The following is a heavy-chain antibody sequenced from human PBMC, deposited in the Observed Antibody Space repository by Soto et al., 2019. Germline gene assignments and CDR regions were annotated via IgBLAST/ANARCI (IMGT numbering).Heavy chain of an antibody. D-gene: IGHD1-1*01. Sequence: SETLSLTCAVSSGSISSTVWWSWVRQPPGKGLEWIGETSHDGITNYNPSLKSRVTISVDKSKNQFSLKLSSVTAADTAVYYCVSQTYSYNWQHWGQGTLVTVSS. CDR3: VSQTYSYNWQH. CDR1: SGSISSTVW. J-gene: IGHJ4*02. V-gene: IGHV4-4*02. CDR2: TSHDGIT.